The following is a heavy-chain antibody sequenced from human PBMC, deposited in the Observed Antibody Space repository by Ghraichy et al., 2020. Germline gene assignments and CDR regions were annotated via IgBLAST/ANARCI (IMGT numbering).Heavy chain of an antibody. V-gene: IGHV1-18*01. CDR1: GYIFINCG. CDR3: ARDDTGWDFDY. J-gene: IGHJ4*02. D-gene: IGHD6-19*01. CDR2: ISAYNGHT. Sequence: ASVKVSCKVSGYIFINCGFSWVRQAPGQGLEWMGWISAYNGHTEYAQMLQGRVTMTTDTSTSTVYMELRSLRSDDTALYYCARDDTGWDFDYWGQGTLVTVSS.